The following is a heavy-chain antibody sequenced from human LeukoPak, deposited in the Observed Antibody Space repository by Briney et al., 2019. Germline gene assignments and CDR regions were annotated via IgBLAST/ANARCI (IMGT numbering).Heavy chain of an antibody. CDR1: GLTFSSYA. CDR3: ARDLAGTTVY. V-gene: IGHV3-30-3*01. J-gene: IGHJ4*02. D-gene: IGHD1-7*01. CDR2: ISYDGSNK. Sequence: GGSLRLSCAASGLTFSSYAMHWVRQAPGRGLEWVAVISYDGSNKYYADSVKGRFTISRDNSRNTLYLQMNSLRAEDTAVYYCARDLAGTTVYWGQGTLVTVSS.